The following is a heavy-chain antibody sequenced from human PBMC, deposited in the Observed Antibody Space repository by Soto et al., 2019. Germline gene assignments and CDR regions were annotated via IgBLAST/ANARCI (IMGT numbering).Heavy chain of an antibody. CDR2: ITIRTGNV. CDR3: VRDRDLYRDMFHADL. V-gene: IGHV3-48*02. J-gene: IGHJ4*01. Sequence: GGSLRLSCEASGFTISECSMNWVRQAPGKGLECLAFITIRTGNVFYADSVRGRFTISADNAENSVILQMNSLRDEYSAVYFCVRDRDLYRDMFHADLWGQGTLVTVSS. CDR1: GFTISECS. D-gene: IGHD3-10*02.